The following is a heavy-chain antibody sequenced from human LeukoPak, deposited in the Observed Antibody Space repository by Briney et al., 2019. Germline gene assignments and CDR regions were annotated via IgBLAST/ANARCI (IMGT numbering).Heavy chain of an antibody. CDR3: AIMHGYYDGSGYWVQ. CDR2: ISPSGDRT. Sequence: GGSLRLSCAASGFTFGSYGMSWVRQAPGKGLEWVSFISPSGDRTSNADSVEGRFTISRDNPRDTLYLQMNSLRDEDTARYYCAIMHGYYDGSGYWVQWGQGTLVTVSS. V-gene: IGHV3-23*01. D-gene: IGHD3-22*01. CDR1: GFTFGSYG. J-gene: IGHJ4*02.